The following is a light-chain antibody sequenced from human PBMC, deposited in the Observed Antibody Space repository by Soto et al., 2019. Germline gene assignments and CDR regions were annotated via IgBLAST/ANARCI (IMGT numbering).Light chain of an antibody. V-gene: IGKV3-20*01. CDR1: QSVSSTY. J-gene: IGKJ2*01. CDR2: GAS. Sequence: EIVLTQSPGTLSLSPGERATLSCRASQSVSSTYLAWYQQKPGQAPRLLIYGASNRATGIPDRFSGSGSGTDFTLTINRLEPEDFAVYFCQQYGRSPPFTFGQGTKVEIK. CDR3: QQYGRSPPFT.